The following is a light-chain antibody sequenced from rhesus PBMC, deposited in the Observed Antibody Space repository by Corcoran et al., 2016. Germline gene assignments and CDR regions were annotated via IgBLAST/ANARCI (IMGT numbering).Light chain of an antibody. CDR1: QSLLHINGNTY. V-gene: IGKV2S3*01. J-gene: IGKJ1*01. Sequence: DILMTQTPLSLPVTPGEPASISCRSSQSLLHINGNTYLQWYLQKPGQSPRLLIYKVTNLESGVPDRFSGNASVTDFTLELSRGEPDDVGVYYCMQSTKDPWTFGQGTKVEIK. CDR3: MQSTKDPWT. CDR2: KVT.